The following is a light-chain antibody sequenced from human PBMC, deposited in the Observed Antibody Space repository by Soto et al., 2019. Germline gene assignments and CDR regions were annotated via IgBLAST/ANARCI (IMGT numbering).Light chain of an antibody. Sequence: QSVLTQPPSASRTPGQRVTISCSGSSSNLGSNSVYWYQQLPGTAPKLLIYRDNQRPSGVPDRFSGSKSGTSASLAISGLRSEDEADYYCAAWDDSLSGVVFGGGTKLTVL. J-gene: IGLJ2*01. V-gene: IGLV1-47*01. CDR2: RDN. CDR3: AAWDDSLSGVV. CDR1: SSNLGSNS.